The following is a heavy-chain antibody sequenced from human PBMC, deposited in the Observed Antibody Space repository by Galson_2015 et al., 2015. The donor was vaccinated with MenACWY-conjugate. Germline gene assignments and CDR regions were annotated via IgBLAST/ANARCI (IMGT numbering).Heavy chain of an antibody. CDR2: IDEDGSSL. CDR3: GRGSIYGSSRASYTDY. V-gene: IGHV3-74*01. J-gene: IGHJ4*02. D-gene: IGHD3-10*01. Sequence: SLRLSCAASGFTLSSHWIHWVRQAPGGGLVWVSRIDEDGSSLSYAISVKGRFTISRDNAKNTLYLQMNNLRAEDTAVYYCGRGSIYGSSRASYTDYWGQGSLVTVSS. CDR1: GFTLSSHW.